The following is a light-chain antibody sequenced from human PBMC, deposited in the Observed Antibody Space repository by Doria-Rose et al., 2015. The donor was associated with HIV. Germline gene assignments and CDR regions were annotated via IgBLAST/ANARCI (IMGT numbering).Light chain of an antibody. V-gene: IGKV1-8*01. CDR2: AAA. CDR3: RQYYSYPAT. J-gene: IGKJ1*01. CDR1: QGISSY. Sequence: AIRMTQSPSSVSACTGDRVTITCRASQGISSYLAWYQQKPGKAPKLLIYAAATLQSGVPSRFSGSGSGTDFTLTISCLQSEDFATYYCRQYYSYPATFGQGTKVEI.